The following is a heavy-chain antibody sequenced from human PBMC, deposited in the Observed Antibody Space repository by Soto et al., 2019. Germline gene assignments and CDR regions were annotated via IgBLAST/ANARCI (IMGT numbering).Heavy chain of an antibody. CDR1: GYTFDAFD. Sequence: QVQLVQSGAEVRKPAASVRVSCKASGYTFDAFDIHWVRQATGQGLELMGWMNPYTGETAYTQTFRGRVSITRDTSVSTAYMELTSLTSEDSAIYFCVRQAGGASTPGDDYWGQGTLVTVSS. CDR3: VRQAGGASTPGDDY. D-gene: IGHD2-15*01. J-gene: IGHJ4*02. V-gene: IGHV1-8*01. CDR2: MNPYTGET.